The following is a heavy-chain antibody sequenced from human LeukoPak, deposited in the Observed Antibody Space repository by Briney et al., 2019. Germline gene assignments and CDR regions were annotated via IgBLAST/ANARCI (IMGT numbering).Heavy chain of an antibody. CDR1: GDYISGSSSYY. Sequence: PSETLSLTCSVSGDYISGSSSYYWAWIRQPPGKGLEWIGYIYYSGSTNYNPSLKSRVTISVDTSKNQFSLKLSSVTAADTAVYYCARHGTSGTNLNWFDPWGQGTLVTVSS. CDR3: ARHGTSGTNLNWFDP. V-gene: IGHV4-61*05. CDR2: IYYSGST. D-gene: IGHD1-1*01. J-gene: IGHJ5*02.